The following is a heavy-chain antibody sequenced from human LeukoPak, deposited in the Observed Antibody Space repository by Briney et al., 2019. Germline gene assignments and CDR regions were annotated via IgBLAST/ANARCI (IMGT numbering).Heavy chain of an antibody. J-gene: IGHJ4*02. Sequence: GGSLRLSCAASGFTFSDYYMSWIRQAPGKGLEWVSYISSSGSTIYYADSVKGRFTISRDNAKNSLYLQMNSLRAEDTAVYYCATPRGSGSYLAFDYWGQGTLVTVSS. D-gene: IGHD1-26*01. V-gene: IGHV3-11*04. CDR2: ISSSGSTI. CDR1: GFTFSDYY. CDR3: ATPRGSGSYLAFDY.